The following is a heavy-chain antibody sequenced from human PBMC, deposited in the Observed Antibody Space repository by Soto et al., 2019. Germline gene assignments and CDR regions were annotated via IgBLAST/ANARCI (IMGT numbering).Heavy chain of an antibody. CDR2: MNPDSGNT. J-gene: IGHJ4*02. CDR3: AISVGGSNVNFDY. Sequence: QVQLVQSGAEVRTPGASVKVSCKASGYTFTSYDINWVRQATGQGPEWMGWMNPDSGNTGYVQKFQGRVTITRNTAISTAYMELSSLRSEGTALYYCAISVGGSNVNFDYWGQGTLVTVSS. V-gene: IGHV1-8*01. CDR1: GYTFTSYD. D-gene: IGHD3-10*01.